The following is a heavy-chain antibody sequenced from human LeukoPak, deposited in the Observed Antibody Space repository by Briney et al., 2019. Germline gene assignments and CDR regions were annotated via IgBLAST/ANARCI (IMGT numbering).Heavy chain of an antibody. CDR2: ISSSSTFI. V-gene: IGHV3-21*01. D-gene: IGHD5-12*01. Sequence: GGSLRLSCAASGFTLPSYSMNWVRQAPGKGLEWVSSISSSSTFIYYADSLKGRLTISRDDAKNSLYLQMNSLRAEDSAIYYCTRGSYSGYDVNAFDIWGQGTLVTVSS. CDR1: GFTLPSYS. J-gene: IGHJ3*02. CDR3: TRGSYSGYDVNAFDI.